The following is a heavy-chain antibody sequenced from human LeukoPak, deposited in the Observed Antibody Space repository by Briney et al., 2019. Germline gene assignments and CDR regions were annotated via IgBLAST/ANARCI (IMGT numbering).Heavy chain of an antibody. CDR3: ARDPTYYDFWSGYYTKNNWFDP. Sequence: ASVKVSCKASGYTFTSYDINWVRQATGQGLEWMGWMNPNSGNTGYAQKFQGRVTMTRNTSISTAYTELSSLRSEDTAVYYCARDPTYYDFWSGYYTKNNWFDPWGQGTLVTVSS. CDR1: GYTFTSYD. V-gene: IGHV1-8*01. J-gene: IGHJ5*02. CDR2: MNPNSGNT. D-gene: IGHD3-3*01.